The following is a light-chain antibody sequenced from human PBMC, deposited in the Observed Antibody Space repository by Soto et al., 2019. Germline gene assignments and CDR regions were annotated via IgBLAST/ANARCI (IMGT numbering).Light chain of an antibody. CDR3: QQSYRTPHT. CDR1: QGVSTY. V-gene: IGKV1-39*01. CDR2: AAS. J-gene: IGKJ2*01. Sequence: DIQMTQSPSSLSSSVGDRVTITCRASQGVSTYLIWYQQRQGRAPNLLIYAASNLLGGVPSRVSGSGSGTNCTLTISSRQPQDFATFYYQQSYRTPHTCGHGTKLASK.